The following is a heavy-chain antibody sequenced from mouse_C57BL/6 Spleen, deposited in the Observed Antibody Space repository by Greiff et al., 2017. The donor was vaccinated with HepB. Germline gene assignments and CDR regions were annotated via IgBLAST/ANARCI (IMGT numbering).Heavy chain of an antibody. J-gene: IGHJ1*03. D-gene: IGHD2-4*01. CDR2: ISYDGSN. CDR3: AREVSYDFYWYFDV. Sequence: EVQLQESGPGLVKPSQSLSLTCSVTGYSITSGYYWNWIRQFPGNKLEWMGYISYDGSNNYNPSLKNRISITRDTSKNQFFLKLNSVTTEDTATYYCAREVSYDFYWYFDVWGTGTTVTVSS. CDR1: GYSITSGYY. V-gene: IGHV3-6*01.